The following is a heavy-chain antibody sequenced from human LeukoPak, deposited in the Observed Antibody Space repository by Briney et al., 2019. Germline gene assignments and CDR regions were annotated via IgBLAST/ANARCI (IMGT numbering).Heavy chain of an antibody. CDR2: MSHDGTNK. D-gene: IGHD2-15*01. J-gene: IGHJ4*02. V-gene: IGHV3-30*03. Sequence: GGALRLSCAASVFTLTTYSIHWVRQAPAQGLGWVAVMSHDGTNKYYADSVKGRFIISRDNSENTVYLQMNDLRAEDTAVYSCARVRVPSRILLPYFDYWGQGNLVTVSS. CDR1: VFTLTTYS. CDR3: ARVRVPSRILLPYFDY.